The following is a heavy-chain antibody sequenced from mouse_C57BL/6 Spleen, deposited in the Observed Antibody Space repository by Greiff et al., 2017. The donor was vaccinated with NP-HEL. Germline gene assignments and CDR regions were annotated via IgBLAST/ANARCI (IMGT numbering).Heavy chain of an antibody. Sequence: EVKLQESGPGLVKPSQSLSLTCSFTGYSITSGYYCNWIRQFPGNKLEWRGYISYDGSNNYNPSLKNRISITRDTSKNQFFLKLNSVTTEDTATYYCARGDYSNSLIDYWGQGTTLTVSS. D-gene: IGHD2-5*01. CDR2: ISYDGSN. CDR1: GYSITSGYY. V-gene: IGHV3-6*01. CDR3: ARGDYSNSLIDY. J-gene: IGHJ2*01.